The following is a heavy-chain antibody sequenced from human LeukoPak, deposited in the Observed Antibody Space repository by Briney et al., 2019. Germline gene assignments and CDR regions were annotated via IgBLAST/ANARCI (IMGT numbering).Heavy chain of an antibody. V-gene: IGHV4-4*07. J-gene: IGHJ4*02. CDR1: GGSISGYF. Sequence: SETLSLTCTVSGGSISGYFCTWLRQSAGAGLECFGRIHTSGTTYYNPSLRSRVSMSVDTSNNKFSLRLSSVTAADTAVYYCARDPAGHGRYFDYWGQGALVTVSS. CDR3: ARDPAGHGRYFDY. D-gene: IGHD1-14*01. CDR2: IHTSGTT.